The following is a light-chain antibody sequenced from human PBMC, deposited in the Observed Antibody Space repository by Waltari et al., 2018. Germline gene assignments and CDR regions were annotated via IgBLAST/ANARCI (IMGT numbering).Light chain of an antibody. CDR2: DAS. J-gene: IGKJ4*01. Sequence: DIVLTQSPATLSLSPGQSAALSCRASQTISTSLAWYQQKPGQPPRLVIYDASNRATDIPARFSGSGSETDFNRTISSLEAEDFAVYYCQQRYTWPLAFGGGTTVEIK. V-gene: IGKV3-11*01. CDR3: QQRYTWPLA. CDR1: QTISTS.